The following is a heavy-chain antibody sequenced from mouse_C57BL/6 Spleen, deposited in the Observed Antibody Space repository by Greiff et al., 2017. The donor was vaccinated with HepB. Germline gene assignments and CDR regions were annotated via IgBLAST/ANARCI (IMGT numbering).Heavy chain of an antibody. CDR1: GYTFTSYW. CDR2: IDPSDSYT. J-gene: IGHJ4*01. CDR3: ARSDYRKDYYAMDY. D-gene: IGHD2-14*01. Sequence: QVHVKQPGAELVKPGASVKLSCKASGYTFTSYWMQWVKQRPGQGLEWIGEIDPSDSYTNYNQKFKGKATLTVDTSSSTAYMQLSSLTSEDSAVYYCARSDYRKDYYAMDYWGQGTSVTVSS. V-gene: IGHV1-50*01.